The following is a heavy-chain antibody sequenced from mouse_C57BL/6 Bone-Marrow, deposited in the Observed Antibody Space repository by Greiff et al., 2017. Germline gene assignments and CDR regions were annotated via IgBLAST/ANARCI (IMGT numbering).Heavy chain of an antibody. CDR1: EYEFPSHD. D-gene: IGHD1-1*01. J-gene: IGHJ4*01. CDR2: INSDGGST. CDR3: ARHRNYYGSSYDYAMDY. V-gene: IGHV5-2*01. Sequence: EVNVVESGGGLVQPGESLKLSCESNEYEFPSHDMSWVRKTPEKRLELVAAINSDGGSTYYPDTMERRFIISRDNTKKTLYLQMSSLMSEDTALYYCARHRNYYGSSYDYAMDYWGQGTSVTVSS.